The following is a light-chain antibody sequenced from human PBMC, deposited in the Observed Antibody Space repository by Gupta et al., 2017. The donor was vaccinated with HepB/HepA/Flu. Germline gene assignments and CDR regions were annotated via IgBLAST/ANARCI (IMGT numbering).Light chain of an antibody. CDR3: SSYTSSSPL. CDR2: DVS. V-gene: IGLV2-14*01. J-gene: IGLJ2*01. Sequence: QSALTQPASVSGSPGQSFTISCTGTSSDVGGYNYVSWYQQHPGKAPKLMIYDVSNRPSGVSNRFSGSKSGNTASLTISGLQAEDEADYYCSSYTSSSPLFGGGTKLTVL. CDR1: SSDVGGYNY.